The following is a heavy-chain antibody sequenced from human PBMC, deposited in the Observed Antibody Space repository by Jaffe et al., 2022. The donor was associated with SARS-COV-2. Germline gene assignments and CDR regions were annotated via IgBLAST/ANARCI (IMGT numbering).Heavy chain of an antibody. CDR1: GFTFSSYA. J-gene: IGHJ3*02. Sequence: QVQLVESGGGVVQPGRSLRLSCAASGFTFSSYAMHWVRQAPGKGLEWVAVISYDGSNKYYADSVKGRFTISRDNSKNTLYLQMNSLRAEDTAVYYCARGSEYDSKRGAFDIWGQGTMVTVSS. V-gene: IGHV3-30*04. CDR2: ISYDGSNK. D-gene: IGHD3-22*01. CDR3: ARGSEYDSKRGAFDI.